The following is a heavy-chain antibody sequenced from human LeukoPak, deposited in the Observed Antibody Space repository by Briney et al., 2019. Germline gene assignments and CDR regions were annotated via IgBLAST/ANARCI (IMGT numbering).Heavy chain of an antibody. CDR3: TRESGSYHGNDY. D-gene: IGHD1-26*01. CDR2: INPNNGAT. J-gene: IGHJ4*02. CDR1: EYIFTGYY. Sequence: ASVKVSCKASEYIFTGYYMHWARQAPGQGLEWMGRINPNNGATNYAQKFQGRVTITGDTSINTAYMELSSLRSDDTAVYYCTRESGSYHGNDYWGQGTLVTVSS. V-gene: IGHV1-2*06.